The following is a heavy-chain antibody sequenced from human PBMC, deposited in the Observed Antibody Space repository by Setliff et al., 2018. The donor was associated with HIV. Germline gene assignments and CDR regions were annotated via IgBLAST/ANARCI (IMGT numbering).Heavy chain of an antibody. V-gene: IGHV4-31*03. J-gene: IGHJ4*02. Sequence: SETLSLTCTVSGDSISSGGFYCNWFRQYPEKGLEWIGWIHYSGRTNFNPSLRSRATISFDTSKNQFSLNLTSVTAADTAVYYCARSSRVNCGCDCYLFDYWGQGTLVTVSS. D-gene: IGHD2-21*02. CDR3: ARSSRVNCGCDCYLFDY. CDR1: GDSISSGGFY. CDR2: IHYSGRT.